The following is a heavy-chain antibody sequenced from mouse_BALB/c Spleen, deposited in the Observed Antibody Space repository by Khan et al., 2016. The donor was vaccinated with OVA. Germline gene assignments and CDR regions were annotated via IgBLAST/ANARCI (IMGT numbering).Heavy chain of an antibody. Sequence: EVELVESGGDLVNPGGSLKLSCAASGFIFSSYGMSWVRQTPDKRLEWVATISSGGTYTYYPDSVKGRFTISRDNAKNTLSLHMSSLKSEDTAMYYRTRFITTTTGDYYAMDYWGQGTSVTVSS. CDR2: ISSGGTYT. D-gene: IGHD1-2*01. J-gene: IGHJ4*01. CDR1: GFIFSSYG. V-gene: IGHV5-6*01. CDR3: TRFITTTTGDYYAMDY.